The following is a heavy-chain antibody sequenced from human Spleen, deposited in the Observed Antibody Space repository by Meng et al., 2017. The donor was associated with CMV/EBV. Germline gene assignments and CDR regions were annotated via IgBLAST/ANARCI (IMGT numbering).Heavy chain of an antibody. J-gene: IGHJ5*02. CDR2: IYYTGTT. CDR3: ARALQYPNWFDP. D-gene: IGHD4-11*01. V-gene: IGHV4-4*07. CDR1: GGSISSYY. Sequence: SETLSLTCTVSGGSISSYYWSWTRQPAGEGLEWIGSIYYTGTTYSNPSLKSRVTISIDTSKNQFSLKLSSVTAADTAVYYCARALQYPNWFDPWGQGTLVTVSS.